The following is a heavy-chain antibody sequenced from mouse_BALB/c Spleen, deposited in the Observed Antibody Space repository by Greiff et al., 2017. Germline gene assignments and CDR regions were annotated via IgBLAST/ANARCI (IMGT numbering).Heavy chain of an antibody. J-gene: IGHJ2*01. CDR3: ARSSGNYAVYYFDY. V-gene: IGHV3-8*02. Sequence: EVQVVESGPSLVKPSQTLSLTCSVTGDSITSGYWNWIRKFPGNKLEYMGYISYSGSTYYNPSLKSRISITRDTSKNQYYLQLNSVTTEDTATYYCARSSGNYAVYYFDYWGQGTTLTVAS. CDR2: ISYSGST. CDR1: GDSITSGY. D-gene: IGHD2-1*01.